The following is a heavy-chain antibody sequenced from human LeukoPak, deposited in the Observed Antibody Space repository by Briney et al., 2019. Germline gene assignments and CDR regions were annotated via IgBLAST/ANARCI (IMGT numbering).Heavy chain of an antibody. J-gene: IGHJ3*02. CDR3: ARRSLAAVGAFDI. CDR1: GYTFTGYY. CDR2: INPNSGDT. V-gene: IGHV1-2*02. D-gene: IGHD6-25*01. Sequence: ASVKVSCKASGYTFTGYYMHWVRQAPGQGLEWMGWINPNSGDTNYAQKFQGRVTMTTDTSISTAYMDLSRLRYDDTAVYYCARRSLAAVGAFDIWGQGTMVTVSS.